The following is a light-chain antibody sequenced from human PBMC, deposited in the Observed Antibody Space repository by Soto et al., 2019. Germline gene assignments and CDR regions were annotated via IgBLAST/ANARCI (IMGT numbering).Light chain of an antibody. CDR2: LTS. CDR3: HQRQSWPRT. CDR1: QSVSSS. V-gene: IGKV3-11*01. Sequence: EIELTQSPATLSLSPGERATLSCRASQSVSSSLAWYQQKHGQAPRLLIYLTSNRAAGIPARFSGSGSETDFTLTISDVEPEDFAVYYCHQRQSWPRTFGQGTKVDIK. J-gene: IGKJ1*01.